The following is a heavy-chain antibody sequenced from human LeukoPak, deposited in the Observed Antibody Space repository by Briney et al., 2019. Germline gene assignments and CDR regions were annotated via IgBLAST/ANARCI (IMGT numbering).Heavy chain of an antibody. V-gene: IGHV1-69*13. J-gene: IGHJ4*02. CDR3: ARTGWGYSDLYYFDY. D-gene: IGHD6-19*01. CDR2: IIPIFGTA. CDR1: GGTFSSYA. Sequence: GASVTVSCKASGGTFSSYAISWVRQAPGQGLEWMGGIIPIFGTANYAQKFQGRVTITADESTSTAYMELSSLRSEDTAVYYCARTGWGYSDLYYFDYWGQGTLVTVSS.